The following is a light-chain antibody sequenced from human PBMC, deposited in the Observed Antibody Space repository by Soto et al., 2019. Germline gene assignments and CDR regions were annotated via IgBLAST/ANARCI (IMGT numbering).Light chain of an antibody. V-gene: IGLV1-51*02. J-gene: IGLJ2*01. CDR1: SSNTGNNF. CDR2: EDN. Sequence: QSVLTQPPSVSAAPGQTVTISCSGTSSNTGNNFVSWYRQFPGTAPELLIFEDNKRPSAISDRFSGSKSGTSATLAITGLHSGDEADYHCATWDGRLSAVVFGGGTKLTVL. CDR3: ATWDGRLSAVV.